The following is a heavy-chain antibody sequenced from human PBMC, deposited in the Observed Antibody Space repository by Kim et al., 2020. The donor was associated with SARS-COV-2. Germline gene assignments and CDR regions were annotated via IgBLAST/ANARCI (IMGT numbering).Heavy chain of an antibody. CDR1: GGTFSSYA. V-gene: IGHV1-69*13. CDR2: IIPIFGTA. J-gene: IGHJ3*02. Sequence: SVKVSCKASGGTFSSYAISWVRQAPGQGLEWMGGIIPIFGTANYAQQFQGRVTITADESTSTAYMELSSLRSEDTAVYYCARGDEDIVATGSAAFDIWGQGTMVTVSS. CDR3: ARGDEDIVATGSAAFDI. D-gene: IGHD5-12*01.